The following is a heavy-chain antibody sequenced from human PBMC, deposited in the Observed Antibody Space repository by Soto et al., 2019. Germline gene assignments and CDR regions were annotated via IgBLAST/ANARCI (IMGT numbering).Heavy chain of an antibody. V-gene: IGHV1-3*01. CDR1: GYTFTSYG. CDR2: INPDNGNR. CDR3: ARDGDSSSWYVDYYYGMDV. J-gene: IGHJ6*02. Sequence: QVQLVQSGAGVKKPGASVKVSCKASGYTFTSYGVHWVRQAPGQRLEWMGWINPDNGNRKYSQKFQGRVTIIRDTFASTAYMELSSLRSEDTAVYYCARDGDSSSWYVDYYYGMDVWGQGTTVTVSS. D-gene: IGHD6-13*01.